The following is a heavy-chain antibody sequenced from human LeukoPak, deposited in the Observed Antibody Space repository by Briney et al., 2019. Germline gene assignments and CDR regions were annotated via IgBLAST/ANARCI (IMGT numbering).Heavy chain of an antibody. Sequence: GGSLRLSCAASGFTVSSNYMSWVRQAPGKGLEWVSGIYSGGSTYYADSVKGRFTISRDNSKNTLYLQMNSLRAEDTAVYYCAREGCSSTSCYDLVAFDIWGQGTMVTVSS. CDR3: AREGCSSTSCYDLVAFDI. CDR1: GFTVSSNY. D-gene: IGHD2-2*01. CDR2: IYSGGST. V-gene: IGHV3-66*02. J-gene: IGHJ3*02.